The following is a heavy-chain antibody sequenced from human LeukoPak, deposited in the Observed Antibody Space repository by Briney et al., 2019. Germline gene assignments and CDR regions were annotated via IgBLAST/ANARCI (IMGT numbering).Heavy chain of an antibody. CDR2: INSDGSST. Sequence: GGSLRLSCVASGFTFSSYWMHWVRQAPGKGLVWVSRINSDGSSTSYADSVKGRFTISRDNAKNTLYLQMNSLRAEDTAVYYCARGYCSSTSCPKAYYFDYWGQGTLVTVSS. D-gene: IGHD2-2*01. V-gene: IGHV3-74*01. CDR3: ARGYCSSTSCPKAYYFDY. J-gene: IGHJ4*02. CDR1: GFTFSSYW.